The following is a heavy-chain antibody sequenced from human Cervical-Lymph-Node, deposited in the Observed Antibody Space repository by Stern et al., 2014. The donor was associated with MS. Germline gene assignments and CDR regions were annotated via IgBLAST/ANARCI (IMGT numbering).Heavy chain of an antibody. V-gene: IGHV1-2*04. CDR3: ARDGSKGMDV. Sequence: QVQLVQSGTEVRKSGASVVVSCKTSGYGFTDYSIHWVRQAPGQGLEWMGWINPNNGGTNYAQKFQGWVTMTRDTSISTAYMELSRLRSDDTAVYFCARDGSKGMDVWGQGTTVIVSS. J-gene: IGHJ6*02. CDR2: INPNNGGT. CDR1: GYGFTDYS. D-gene: IGHD6-25*01.